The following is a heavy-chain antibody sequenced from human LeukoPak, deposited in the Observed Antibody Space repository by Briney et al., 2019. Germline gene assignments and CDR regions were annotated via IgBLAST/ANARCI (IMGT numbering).Heavy chain of an antibody. Sequence: QAGGSLRLSCAASGFTFSTYSMNWVRQAPGKGLEWVSYISSSDNTIHYADSVKGRFTISRDNSKNSLYLEMSSLRDEDTAVYYCARVHRGYSYGRLDYWGQGTLVTVSS. CDR2: ISSSDNTI. CDR1: GFTFSTYS. D-gene: IGHD5-18*01. J-gene: IGHJ4*02. CDR3: ARVHRGYSYGRLDY. V-gene: IGHV3-48*02.